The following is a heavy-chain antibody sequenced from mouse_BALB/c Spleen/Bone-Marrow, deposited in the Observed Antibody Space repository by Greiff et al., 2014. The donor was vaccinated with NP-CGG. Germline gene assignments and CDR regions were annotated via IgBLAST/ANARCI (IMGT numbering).Heavy chain of an antibody. CDR1: GYTFTDTW. CDR2: INPSTGYA. CDR3: ARDY. V-gene: IGHV1-7*01. J-gene: IGHJ2*01. Sequence: QVQLQQSGPELAKPGASVKMSCKASGYTFTDTWIHWIKQRPGQGLEWIGYINPSTGYAEYNQNFKDKATLTVHKSSSTAYMQLSSLTSEDSAVYYCARDYWGQGTTLTVSS.